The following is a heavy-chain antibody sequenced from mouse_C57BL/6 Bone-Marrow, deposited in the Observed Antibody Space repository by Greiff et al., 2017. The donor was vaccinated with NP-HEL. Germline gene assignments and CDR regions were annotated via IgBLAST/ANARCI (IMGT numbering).Heavy chain of an antibody. Sequence: EVMLVESGGGLVKPGGSLKLSCAASGFTFSDYGMHWVRQAPEKGLEWVAYISSGSSTIYYADTVKGRFTISRDNAKNTLFLQMTSLRSEDTAMYYCARDAYDYDADFDYWGQGTTLTVSS. V-gene: IGHV5-17*01. CDR3: ARDAYDYDADFDY. CDR2: ISSGSSTI. CDR1: GFTFSDYG. D-gene: IGHD2-4*01. J-gene: IGHJ2*01.